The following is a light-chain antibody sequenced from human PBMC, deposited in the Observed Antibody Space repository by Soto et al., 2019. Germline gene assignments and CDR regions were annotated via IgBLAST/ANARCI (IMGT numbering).Light chain of an antibody. J-gene: IGLJ2*01. CDR2: EVS. CDR1: SSDVGGYDF. V-gene: IGLV2-23*01. Sequence: QSALTQPASVSGSPGQSITISCTGTSSDVGGYDFVSWYQQYPGKAPKLMIFEVSNRPSGVSNRFSGSKSGNTASLTISGLQAEDEADYYCCAFVRSNALLFGGGTQLTVL. CDR3: CAFVRSNALL.